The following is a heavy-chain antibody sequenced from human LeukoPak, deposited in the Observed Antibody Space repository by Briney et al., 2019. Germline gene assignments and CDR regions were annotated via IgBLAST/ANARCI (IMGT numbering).Heavy chain of an antibody. CDR1: GFTFGNAW. Sequence: GGSLRLSCAASGFTFGNAWMSWVRQAPGKGLEWVGRIKSKTDGGTTDYAAPVKGRFTISRDNSKNTLYLQMNSLKTEDTAVYYCTTEDCTNGVCYRVDYWGQGTLVTVSS. D-gene: IGHD2-8*01. CDR3: TTEDCTNGVCYRVDY. J-gene: IGHJ4*02. CDR2: IKSKTDGGTT. V-gene: IGHV3-15*01.